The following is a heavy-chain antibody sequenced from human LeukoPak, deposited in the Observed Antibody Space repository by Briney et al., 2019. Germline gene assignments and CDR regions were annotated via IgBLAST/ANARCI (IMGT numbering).Heavy chain of an antibody. CDR1: GGSISSRNYY. CDR3: ARLGGSGDTFDI. V-gene: IGHV4-39*01. D-gene: IGHD3-10*01. CDR2: IYSSGST. J-gene: IGHJ3*02. Sequence: PSETLSLTCTVSGGSISSRNYYWGWIRQPPGKGLEWIGCIYSSGSTYYNPSLMSRVTVSVDTSKSQFSLKLSSVTAADTAVYYCARLGGSGDTFDIWGHGTMVTVSS.